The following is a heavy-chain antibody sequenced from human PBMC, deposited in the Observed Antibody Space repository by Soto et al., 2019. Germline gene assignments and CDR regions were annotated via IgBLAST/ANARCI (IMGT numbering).Heavy chain of an antibody. J-gene: IGHJ5*02. D-gene: IGHD6-13*01. CDR1: GYSFTSYW. CDR2: IYPGDSDT. Sequence: PGESLKISCKGSGYSFTSYWIGWVRQMPGKGLEWMGIIYPGDSDTRYSPSFQGQVTISADKSISTAYLQWSSLKASDTAMYYCARQGWKYRSTPWWFDPWGQGTLVTVSS. V-gene: IGHV5-51*01. CDR3: ARQGWKYRSTPWWFDP.